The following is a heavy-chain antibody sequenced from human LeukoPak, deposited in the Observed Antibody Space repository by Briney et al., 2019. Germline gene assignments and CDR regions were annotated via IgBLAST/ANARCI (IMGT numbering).Heavy chain of an antibody. J-gene: IGHJ6*03. V-gene: IGHV5-51*01. Sequence: RGASLKISCKGSGSIFTSYWIGWVRQLPGKVLEWMGIIYPGDSDTRYSPSFQGQVTISADKSISTAYLQWSSLKASDTAMYYCARHVVVVVPAATGGYYYYYMDVWGKGTTVTVSS. CDR2: IYPGDSDT. CDR3: ARHVVVVVPAATGGYYYYYMDV. CDR1: GSIFTSYW. D-gene: IGHD2-2*01.